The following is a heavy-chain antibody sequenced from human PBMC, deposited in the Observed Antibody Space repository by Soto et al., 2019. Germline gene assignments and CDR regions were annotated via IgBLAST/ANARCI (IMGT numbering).Heavy chain of an antibody. CDR2: INPHGGST. D-gene: IGHD3-3*01. V-gene: IGHV1-46*01. J-gene: IGHJ5*02. CDR3: ARSSGGNFGIIIEGTNWFGR. CDR1: ADTFTSYY. Sequence: ASVKVSCKAPADTFTSYYLNWVRQAPGQGLEWVGVINPHGGSTKFAQKCQGRVTMTRDTSRSTVYMELRSLTSEDTAVYYCARSSGGNFGIIIEGTNWFGRWG.